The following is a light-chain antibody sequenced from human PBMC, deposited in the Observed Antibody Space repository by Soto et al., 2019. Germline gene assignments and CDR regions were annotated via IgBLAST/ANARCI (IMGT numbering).Light chain of an antibody. CDR1: QSLVYSDGNTY. CDR2: NVS. V-gene: IGKV2-30*01. CDR3: MQGTHWPRT. Sequence: DVVMTQSPLSLPVTLGQPASISCRSSQSLVYSDGNTYLYWFHQRPGQSPRRLIYNVSNRDSGVPDRFSGSGSGTDFTLKISRVEAEDVGVYYCMQGTHWPRTFGQGTKVEIK. J-gene: IGKJ1*01.